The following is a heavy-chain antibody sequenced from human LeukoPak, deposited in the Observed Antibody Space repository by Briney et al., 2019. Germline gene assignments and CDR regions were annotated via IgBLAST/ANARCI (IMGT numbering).Heavy chain of an antibody. CDR2: INHRGST. D-gene: IGHD3-22*01. J-gene: IGHJ4*02. CDR3: ARDSHYDSSCFDY. Sequence: SETLSLTCAVYGGSFSGYYWSWIRQPPGKGLEWIGEINHRGSTNYNPSLKSRVTISVDTSKNQFSLKLSSVTAADTAVYYCARDSHYDSSCFDYWGQGTLVTVSS. V-gene: IGHV4-34*01. CDR1: GGSFSGYY.